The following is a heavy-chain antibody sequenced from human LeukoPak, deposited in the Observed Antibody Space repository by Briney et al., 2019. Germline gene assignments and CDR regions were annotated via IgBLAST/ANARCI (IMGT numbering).Heavy chain of an antibody. Sequence: GGSLRLSCAASGFTFISYWMSWIRQAPGKGLDWVSYISGSGSTISYADSVKGRFTISRDNAKNSLYLQMNSLRAEDTAVYYCARGDSAYDDRLGDAFDIWGQGTMVTVSS. CDR3: ARGDSAYDDRLGDAFDI. J-gene: IGHJ3*02. CDR1: GFTFISYW. D-gene: IGHD5-12*01. V-gene: IGHV3-11*04. CDR2: ISGSGSTI.